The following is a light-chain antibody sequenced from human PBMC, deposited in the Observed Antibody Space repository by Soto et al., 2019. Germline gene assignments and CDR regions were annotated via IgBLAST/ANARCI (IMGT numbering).Light chain of an antibody. CDR1: QSIYSS. Sequence: DIQMTQSPSSRSASVGDRVTITCRASQSIYSSLNWYHQKPGKAPKLLIYAASNLQSGVPSRFSGSGSGTDFTLSISSLQPEDFATYYCQQSYSAPYTFGQGTKLEI. J-gene: IGKJ2*01. V-gene: IGKV1-39*01. CDR3: QQSYSAPYT. CDR2: AAS.